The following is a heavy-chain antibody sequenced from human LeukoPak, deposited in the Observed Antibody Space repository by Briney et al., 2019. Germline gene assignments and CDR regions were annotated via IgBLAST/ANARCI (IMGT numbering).Heavy chain of an antibody. CDR1: GFTFSSYW. D-gene: IGHD6-19*01. V-gene: IGHV3-7*03. Sequence: GGSLRLSCAASGFTFSSYWMSWVRQAPVKGLEWVANIKQDGSEKYYVDSVKGRFTISRDNAKNSLYLQMNSLRAEGTAVYYCARVQKQWLVPHYFDYWGQGTLVTVSS. CDR2: IKQDGSEK. J-gene: IGHJ4*02. CDR3: ARVQKQWLVPHYFDY.